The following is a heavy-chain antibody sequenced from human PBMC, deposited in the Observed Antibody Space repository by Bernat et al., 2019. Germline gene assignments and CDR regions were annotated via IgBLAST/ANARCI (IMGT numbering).Heavy chain of an antibody. J-gene: IGHJ1*01. V-gene: IGHV3-23*01. CDR2: VGPSASST. Sequence: EVQLLQTGGGLVQPGGSLRLSCAASGFTFSNFAFNWVRQAPGKGLEWVSFVGPSASSTYYADSVKGRFTISRDNSKNTVYLQMNSLREEDTARYFCAKGGGEADGWGQGTLVTVSS. D-gene: IGHD3-10*01. CDR3: AKGGGEADG. CDR1: GFTFSNFA.